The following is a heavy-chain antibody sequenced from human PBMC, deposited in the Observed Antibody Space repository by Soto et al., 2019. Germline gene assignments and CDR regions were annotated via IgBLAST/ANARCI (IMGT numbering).Heavy chain of an antibody. J-gene: IGHJ6*02. D-gene: IGHD3-10*01. CDR2: VSHDGSEK. V-gene: IGHV3-30*18. Sequence: QVQLVESGGGVVQPGRSLRLSCAASIFTFSSYGMHWARQVPGKGLEWVAVVSHDGSEKYYTDSVKGRFTISRDNSKNTLYLQMNSLRPEDTAVYFCAKGSQEKVSLYYAMDVWGQGTTVTVSS. CDR3: AKGSQEKVSLYYAMDV. CDR1: IFTFSSYG.